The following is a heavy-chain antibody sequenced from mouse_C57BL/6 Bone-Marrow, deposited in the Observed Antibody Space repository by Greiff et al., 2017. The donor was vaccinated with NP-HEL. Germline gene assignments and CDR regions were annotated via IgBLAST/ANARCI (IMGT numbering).Heavy chain of an antibody. CDR3: ARNDIYYYGSRGYFDV. V-gene: IGHV2-9-1*01. J-gene: IGHJ1*03. D-gene: IGHD1-1*01. CDR1: GFSLTSYA. CDR2: IWTGGGT. Sequence: VMLVESGPGLVAPSQSLSITCTVSGFSLTSYAISWVRQPPGKGLEWLGVIWTGGGTNYNSALKSRLSISKDNSKSQVFLKMNSLQTDDTARYYCARNDIYYYGSRGYFDVWGTGTTVTVSS.